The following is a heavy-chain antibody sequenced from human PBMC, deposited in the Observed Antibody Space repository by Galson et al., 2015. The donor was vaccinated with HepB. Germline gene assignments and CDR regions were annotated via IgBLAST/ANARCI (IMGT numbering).Heavy chain of an antibody. CDR1: GYTFINYA. CDR3: ARDGFGGWFDY. CDR2: ISVYDGKT. J-gene: IGHJ4*02. V-gene: IGHV1-18*01. Sequence: SVKVSCKASGYTFINYAINWVRQAPGHGLEWMGWISVYDGKTNYAQKLQGRVTMTTDTPTGTAYMELTSLISDDTAVYYCARDGFGGWFDYWGQGTLATVSS. D-gene: IGHD6-19*01.